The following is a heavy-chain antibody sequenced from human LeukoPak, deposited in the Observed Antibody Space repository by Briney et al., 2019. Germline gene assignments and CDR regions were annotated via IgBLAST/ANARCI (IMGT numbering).Heavy chain of an antibody. Sequence: SETLSLTCNVSGGSISSYFWTWIRQPAGRGLEWIGRIHASGTTNYNSSLKSRVSMSVDTSKNQFSLKLTSVTAADTAVYFCAGDGADVYGRAFDYWGQGTLVSVSS. J-gene: IGHJ4*02. CDR1: GGSISSYF. CDR3: AGDGADVYGRAFDY. V-gene: IGHV4-4*07. D-gene: IGHD3-10*01. CDR2: IHASGTT.